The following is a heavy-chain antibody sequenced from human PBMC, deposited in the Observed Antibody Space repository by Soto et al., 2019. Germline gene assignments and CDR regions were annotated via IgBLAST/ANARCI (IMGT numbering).Heavy chain of an antibody. CDR2: IKSKTDGGTT. D-gene: IGHD6-13*01. J-gene: IGHJ6*02. Sequence: GVSLRLSCAASGFTFSNAWMSWVRQAPGKGLEWVGRIKSKTDGGTTDYAAPVKGRFTISRDDSKNTLYLQMNSLKTEHTAVYYCTPSQSIAAAGDYYYYGMDVWGPGTTLPVSS. CDR3: TPSQSIAAAGDYYYYGMDV. CDR1: GFTFSNAW. V-gene: IGHV3-15*01.